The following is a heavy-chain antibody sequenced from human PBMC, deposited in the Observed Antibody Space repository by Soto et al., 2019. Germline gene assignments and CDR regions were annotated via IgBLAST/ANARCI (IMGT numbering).Heavy chain of an antibody. CDR2: IRGGGGST. J-gene: IGHJ4*02. CDR1: GFTFSIYV. CDR3: AKTGMATINKDDYYFDY. Sequence: GGSLRLSCAASGFTFSIYVMSWVRQAPGKGLEWVSTIRGGGGSTDYADSVKGRFTISRDNSKNTLYLQTNSLRAEDTAVYYCAKTGMATINKDDYYFDYWGLGTLVTVSS. D-gene: IGHD5-12*01. V-gene: IGHV3-23*01.